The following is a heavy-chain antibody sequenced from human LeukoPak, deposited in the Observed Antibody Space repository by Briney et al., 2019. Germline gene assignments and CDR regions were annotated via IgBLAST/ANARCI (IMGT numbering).Heavy chain of an antibody. CDR3: GRFRMTASATAAFDL. Sequence: PSETLSLTCTVSGGSIRSFYWSWIRQSAGKGLEWVGRIYSRGNANYNPSLNSRVTMSLDTSKNQFSLKLTSVTAADTAVYYCGRFRMTASATAAFDLWGQGTLVTVSS. J-gene: IGHJ3*01. CDR1: GGSIRSFY. V-gene: IGHV4-4*07. D-gene: IGHD6-13*01. CDR2: IYSRGNA.